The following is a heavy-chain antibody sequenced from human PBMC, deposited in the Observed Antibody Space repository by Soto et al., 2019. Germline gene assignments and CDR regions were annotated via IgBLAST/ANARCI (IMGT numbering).Heavy chain of an antibody. V-gene: IGHV6-1*01. J-gene: IGHJ5*02. CDR1: GDSAASNTAS. CDR2: TYFRSKWYN. CDR3: AKGDNLGPKTGYAFDP. D-gene: IGHD5-12*01. Sequence: PWETLALTRPISGDSAASNTASWNCIRQSTSRALEWLGRTYFRSKWYNDYAVPVKSRIIINPDTSNKQFSLQLNSVTPEDTAVYLCAKGDNLGPKTGYAFDPWGQGIMVTVSS.